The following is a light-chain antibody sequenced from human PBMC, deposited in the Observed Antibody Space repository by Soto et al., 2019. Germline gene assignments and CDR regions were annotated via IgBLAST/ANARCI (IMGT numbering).Light chain of an antibody. CDR3: QHYNNWPPWT. J-gene: IGKJ1*01. CDR2: DAS. Sequence: ETVLAQSPGTLSLSPGERATLSCRASQSVSASQLAWYQQKPGQSPRLLLYDASTRATGIPARFSGSGSGTDFTLTISSLQSEDFAVYYCQHYNNWPPWTFGQGTKVEIK. V-gene: IGKV3-15*01. CDR1: QSVSASQ.